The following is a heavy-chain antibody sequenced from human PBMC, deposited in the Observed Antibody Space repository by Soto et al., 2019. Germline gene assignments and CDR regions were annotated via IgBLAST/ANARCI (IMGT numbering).Heavy chain of an antibody. CDR2: IYYRGNT. D-gene: IGHD3-9*01. V-gene: IGHV4-59*08. CDR3: ARHPGYYDILTGYTTYYFDY. J-gene: IGHJ4*02. CDR1: GGPICTYL. Sequence: SDALSRTSSSCGGPICTYLWGWIRQRPGLGLEWIGYIYYRGNTDYNPSLKSRVTISLDTPKNQFSLKLSSVTAADTAVYYCARHPGYYDILTGYTTYYFDYWGQGILVTVS.